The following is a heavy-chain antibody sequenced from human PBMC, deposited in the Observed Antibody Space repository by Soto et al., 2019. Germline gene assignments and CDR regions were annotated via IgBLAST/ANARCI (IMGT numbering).Heavy chain of an antibody. CDR2: ISGSGGST. CDR3: AKRVSGILMGRIADYYYYYGMDV. D-gene: IGHD1-20*01. Sequence: EVQLLESGGGLVQPGGSLRLSCAASGFTFSSYAMSWVRQAPGKGLEWVSAISGSGGSTYYADSEKGRFTISRDNSKNTLYMQMNSLRADDTSVYYCAKRVSGILMGRIADYYYYYGMDVWGQGTTVTVSS. J-gene: IGHJ6*02. V-gene: IGHV3-23*01. CDR1: GFTFSSYA.